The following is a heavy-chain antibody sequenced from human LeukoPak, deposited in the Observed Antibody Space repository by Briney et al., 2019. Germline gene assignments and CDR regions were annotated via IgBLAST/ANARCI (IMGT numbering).Heavy chain of an antibody. J-gene: IGHJ4*02. CDR1: GFTLSSYS. Sequence: GGSLRLSCAASGFTLSSYSMNWVRQAPGNGLEWVSYITSSSSTIHYADSVKGRFTISRDNAKNSLYLQMDSLRDEDTAVYYCTRDPNALDYWGQGTLVTVSS. CDR2: ITSSSSTI. V-gene: IGHV3-48*02. CDR3: TRDPNALDY.